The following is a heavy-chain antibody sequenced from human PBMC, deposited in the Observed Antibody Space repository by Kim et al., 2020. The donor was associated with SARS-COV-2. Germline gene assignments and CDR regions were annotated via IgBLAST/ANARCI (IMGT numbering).Heavy chain of an antibody. D-gene: IGHD6-13*01. J-gene: IGHJ6*02. CDR2: INPNSGGT. CDR1: GYTFTGYY. V-gene: IGHV1-2*06. Sequence: ASVKVSCKASGYTFTGYYMHWVRQAPGQGLEWMGRINPNSGGTNYAQKFQGRVTMTRDTSISTAYMELSRLRSDDTAVYYCARTKKLVLREDYYYYGMDVWGQGTTVTVSS. CDR3: ARTKKLVLREDYYYYGMDV.